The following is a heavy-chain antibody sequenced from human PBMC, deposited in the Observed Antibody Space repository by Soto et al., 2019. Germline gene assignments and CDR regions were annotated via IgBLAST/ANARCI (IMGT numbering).Heavy chain of an antibody. V-gene: IGHV4-59*01. J-gene: IGHJ4*02. Sequence: SETLSLTCTVSGGSISSYYWSWIRQPPGKGLEWIGYIYYSGSTNYNPSLKSRVTISVDTSKNQFSLKLSSVTAADTAVYYCATLPPRIVVTIIPIPSWGQGTQVTVS. D-gene: IGHD2-21*01. CDR2: IYYSGST. CDR3: ATLPPRIVVTIIPIPS. CDR1: GGSISSYY.